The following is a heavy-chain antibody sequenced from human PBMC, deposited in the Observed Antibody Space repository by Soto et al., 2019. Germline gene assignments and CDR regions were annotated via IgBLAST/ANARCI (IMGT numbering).Heavy chain of an antibody. CDR3: GASGSFLLSGYSRGNMYF. CDR1: GYKFTAYF. D-gene: IGHD3-9*01. CDR2: INPNSGRT. V-gene: IGHV1-2*02. Sequence: ASVKVSCKASGYKFTAYFIHWVRQAPGQGPEWMGWINPNSGRTHFAQKFQGRVTLSRDTSISTAFLELASLTSDDTAVYYCGASGSFLLSGYSRGNMYFWGQGTTVTVYS. J-gene: IGHJ6*01.